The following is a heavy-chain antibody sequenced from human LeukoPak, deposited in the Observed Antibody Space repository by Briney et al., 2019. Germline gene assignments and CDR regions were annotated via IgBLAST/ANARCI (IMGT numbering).Heavy chain of an antibody. V-gene: IGHV4-31*03. CDR3: ARGARRDIVGLDY. Sequence: SETLSLTCTVSGGSISSGGYYWSWVRQHPGKGLEWIGYIYYSGSTYYNPSLKSRVTISVDTSKNQFSLKLSSVTAADTAVYYCARGARRDIVGLDYWGQGTLVTVSS. CDR2: IYYSGST. CDR1: GGSISSGGYY. D-gene: IGHD2-15*01. J-gene: IGHJ4*02.